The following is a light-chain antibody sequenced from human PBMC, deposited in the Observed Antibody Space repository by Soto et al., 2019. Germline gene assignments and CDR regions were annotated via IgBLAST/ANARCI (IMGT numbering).Light chain of an antibody. J-gene: IGLJ2*01. CDR1: SSDVGGYNY. Sequence: QSALTQPPSASGSPGQSVTISCTGTSSDVGGYNYVSWYQQHPGKAPKLMIYEVSKRPSGVPDRFSGSKSGNTASLTVSVLQAEDEADYYCSSYAGSNNLGVVFGGGTKLTVL. CDR3: SSYAGSNNLGVV. CDR2: EVS. V-gene: IGLV2-8*01.